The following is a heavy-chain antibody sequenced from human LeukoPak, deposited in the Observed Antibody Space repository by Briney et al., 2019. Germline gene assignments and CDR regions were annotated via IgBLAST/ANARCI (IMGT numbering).Heavy chain of an antibody. CDR1: GFTFSDYY. V-gene: IGHV3-11*04. CDR2: ISSSGSTI. J-gene: IGHJ3*02. CDR3: VREFGGDYYPDAFDI. D-gene: IGHD2-21*02. Sequence: PGGSLRLSCAASGFTFSDYYMSWIRQAPGKGLEWVSYISSSGSTIYYADSVKGRFTISRDNAKNSLYLQMNSLRAEDTAVYYCVREFGGDYYPDAFDIWGQGTMVTVSS.